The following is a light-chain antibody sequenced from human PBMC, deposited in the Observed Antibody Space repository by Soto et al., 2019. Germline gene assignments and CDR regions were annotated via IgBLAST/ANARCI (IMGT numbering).Light chain of an antibody. CDR3: QHRYNWPLT. V-gene: IGKV3-11*01. CDR2: DAS. J-gene: IGKJ4*01. CDR1: QSVSSY. Sequence: EIVLTQSPATLSLSPGERATLSCRASQSVSSYLVWYQQKPGQAPRLLIYDASNRATGIPARFSGSGSGTDFTLTISSLEPEDIAIYYCQHRYNWPLTFGGGTKVEI.